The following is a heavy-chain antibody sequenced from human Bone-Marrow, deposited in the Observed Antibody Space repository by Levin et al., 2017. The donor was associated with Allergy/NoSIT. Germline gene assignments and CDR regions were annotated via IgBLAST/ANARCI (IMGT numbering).Heavy chain of an antibody. CDR3: ARDVAAVADHGKETAYDYGMDV. J-gene: IGHJ6*02. CDR2: ISYDGSNK. V-gene: IGHV3-30-3*01. Sequence: GGSLRLSCAASGFTFSSYAMHWVRQAPGKGLEWVAVISYDGSNKYYADSVKGRFTISRDNSKNTLYLQMNSLRAEDTAVYYCARDVAAVADHGKETAYDYGMDVWGQGTTVTVSS. CDR1: GFTFSSYA. D-gene: IGHD6-19*01.